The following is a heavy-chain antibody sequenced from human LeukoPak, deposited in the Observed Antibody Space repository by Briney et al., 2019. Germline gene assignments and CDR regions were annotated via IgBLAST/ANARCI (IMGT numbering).Heavy chain of an antibody. CDR3: ARVNYYDSSGYFSPGEYFDY. V-gene: IGHV4-38-2*02. Sequence: SETLSLTCTVSGYSISSGYYWGWIRQPPGKGLEWIGSIYHSGSTYYNPSLKSRVTISVDTSKIQFSLKLSSVTAADTAVYYCARVNYYDSSGYFSPGEYFDYWGQGTLVTVSS. CDR1: GYSISSGYY. J-gene: IGHJ4*02. D-gene: IGHD3-22*01. CDR2: IYHSGST.